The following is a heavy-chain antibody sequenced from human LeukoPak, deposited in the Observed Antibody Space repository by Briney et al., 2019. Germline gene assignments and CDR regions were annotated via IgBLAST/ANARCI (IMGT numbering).Heavy chain of an antibody. D-gene: IGHD1-14*01. CDR1: GGSFSGYY. CDR3: ASNRRIYYYYGMDV. CDR2: INHSGST. J-gene: IGHJ6*04. V-gene: IGHV4-34*01. Sequence: SETLSLTCAVYGGSFSGYYWGWIRQPPGKGLEWIGEINHSGSTNYNPSLKSRVTISVDTSKNQFSLKLSSVTAADTAVYYCASNRRIYYYYGMDVWGKGITVTVSS.